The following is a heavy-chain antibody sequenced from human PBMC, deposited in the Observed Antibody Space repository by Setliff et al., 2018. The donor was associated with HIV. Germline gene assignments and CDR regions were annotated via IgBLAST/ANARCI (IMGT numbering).Heavy chain of an antibody. CDR3: ARAITFHDAFDI. Sequence: KPSETLSLTCTDSGGSISSYYWSWIRQPPGKGLEWIGYIYNSGRTNYNPSLKSRVTISVDTSKKQFSLKLSSVTAADTAVYYCARAITFHDAFDIWGQGTMVTVSS. CDR2: IYNSGRT. V-gene: IGHV4-59*08. CDR1: GGSISSYY. J-gene: IGHJ3*02. D-gene: IGHD1-20*01.